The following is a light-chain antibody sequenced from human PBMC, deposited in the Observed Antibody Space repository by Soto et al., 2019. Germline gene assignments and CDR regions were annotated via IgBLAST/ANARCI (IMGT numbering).Light chain of an antibody. V-gene: IGKV3-11*01. J-gene: IGKJ2*01. CDR2: DAS. Sequence: EIVLTQSPATLSLSPGERATLSCRASQSVSSYFAWYQQKPGQAPRLLIYDASNRATGIPARFSGSGSGTDFTLTISSLEAEDFAVYYCQQRSNWPRYTFGQGTKLEIK. CDR1: QSVSSY. CDR3: QQRSNWPRYT.